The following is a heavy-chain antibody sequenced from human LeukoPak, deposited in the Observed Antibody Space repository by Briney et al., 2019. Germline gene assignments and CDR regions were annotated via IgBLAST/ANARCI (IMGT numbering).Heavy chain of an antibody. CDR3: ARAIDSSGYYLRYYYYGMDV. CDR2: ISYDGSNK. D-gene: IGHD3-22*01. Sequence: PGGSLRLSCAASGFTFSSYAMHWVRQAPGKGLEWVAVISYDGSNKYYADSVKGRFTISRDNSKNTLYLQMNSLRAEDTAVYYCARAIDSSGYYLRYYYYGMDVWGQGTTVTVSS. CDR1: GFTFSSYA. V-gene: IGHV3-30-3*01. J-gene: IGHJ6*02.